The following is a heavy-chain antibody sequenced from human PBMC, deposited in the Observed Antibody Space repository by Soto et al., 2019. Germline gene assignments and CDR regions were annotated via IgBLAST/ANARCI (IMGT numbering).Heavy chain of an antibody. CDR2: IYHSGST. CDR1: GGSISSSNW. V-gene: IGHV4-4*02. J-gene: IGHJ3*02. D-gene: IGHD2-2*01. Sequence: SETLSLTCAVSGGSISSSNWWSWVRQPPGKGLEWIGEIYHSGSTNYNPSLKSRVTISVDKSKNQFSLKLSSVTAADTAMYYCARGGRYCSSTSCYADAFDIWGQGTMVTVSS. CDR3: ARGGRYCSSTSCYADAFDI.